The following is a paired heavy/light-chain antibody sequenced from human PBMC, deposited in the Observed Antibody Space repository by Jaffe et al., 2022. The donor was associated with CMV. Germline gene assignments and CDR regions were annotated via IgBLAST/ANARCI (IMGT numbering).Light chain of an antibody. V-gene: IGKV3-20*01. CDR3: QQHGTSPTWT. CDR1: QSVSSSY. CDR2: GAS. Sequence: EIVLTQSPGTLSLSPGERAILSCRVSQSVSSSYLAWYQHKPGQAPRLLIYGASSRAAGIPDRFSGSGSGTDFTLTISRLEPEDFAVYYCQQHGTSPTWTFGQGTKVEI. J-gene: IGKJ1*01.
Heavy chain of an antibody. Sequence: EVQLVESGGGLVQPGGSLRLSCAASELTFSNSDMHWVRQVAGKGLEWVSAIGIGGDTYYSDSVKGRFTISRDNAKNSLYLEMNNLGAGDTATYYCVRESPSCTTTWYCYLDLWGRGTLVTVSS. CDR2: IGIGGDT. V-gene: IGHV3-13*01. D-gene: IGHD2-2*01. CDR3: VRESPSCTTTWYCYLDL. CDR1: ELTFSNSD. J-gene: IGHJ2*01.